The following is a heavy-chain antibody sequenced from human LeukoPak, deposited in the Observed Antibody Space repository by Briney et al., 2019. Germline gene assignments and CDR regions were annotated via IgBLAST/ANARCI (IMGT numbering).Heavy chain of an antibody. V-gene: IGHV3-23*01. D-gene: IGHD6-19*01. CDR1: GFIFSDYY. CDR3: AKDFPPKPIAVAGSHAFDI. J-gene: IGHJ3*02. CDR2: ISGSGGST. Sequence: GGSLRLSCAASGFIFSDYYMGWVRQAPGKGLEWVSAISGSGGSTYYADSVKGRFTISRDNSKNTLYLQMNSLRAEDTAVYYCAKDFPPKPIAVAGSHAFDIWGQGAMVTVSS.